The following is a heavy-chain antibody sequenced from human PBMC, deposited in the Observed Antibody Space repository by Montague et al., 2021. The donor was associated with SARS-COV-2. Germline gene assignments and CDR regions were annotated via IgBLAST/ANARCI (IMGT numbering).Heavy chain of an antibody. V-gene: IGHV3-48*03. CDR3: ARAGEDYYYYSGGFLY. D-gene: IGHD3-22*01. CDR2: ISSSGDTK. J-gene: IGHJ4*02. CDR1: GFIFSSYD. Sequence: SLRLSCAASGFIFSSYDMNWVRQAPGKGLEWVSYISSSGDTKYYADSVKGRFTISRDNAKNSLYLQMNSLRAEDTAVYYCARAGEDYYYYSGGFLYWGQGILVTVSS.